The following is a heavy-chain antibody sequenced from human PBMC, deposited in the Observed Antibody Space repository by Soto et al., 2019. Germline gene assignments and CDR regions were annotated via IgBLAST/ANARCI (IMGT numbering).Heavy chain of an antibody. Sequence: EVQLVESGGGLVQPGGSLRLSCSASGFTFTDYPMYWVRQAPGKGLEYVSLISANGGSTHYADSVKGRFSISRDKSKKTLYLQMSSLSAEDTAVYYCVKGAGWLQDVDYWGQGTLVTVSS. CDR1: GFTFTDYP. CDR3: VKGAGWLQDVDY. CDR2: ISANGGST. J-gene: IGHJ4*02. D-gene: IGHD5-12*01. V-gene: IGHV3-64D*08.